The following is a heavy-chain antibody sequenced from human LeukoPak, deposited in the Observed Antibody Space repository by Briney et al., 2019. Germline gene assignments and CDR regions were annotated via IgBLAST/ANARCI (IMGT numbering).Heavy chain of an antibody. CDR2: IYSGGST. V-gene: IGHV3-66*01. J-gene: IGHJ4*02. D-gene: IGHD2-15*01. CDR1: GFTVSSNY. Sequence: GGSLRLSCAASGFTVSSNYMSWVRQAPGKGLEWVSVIYSGGSTYYADSVKGRFTISRDNSKNTLYLQMNSLRAEDTAVYCCARVRYCSGGSCSYFDYWGQGTLVTVSS. CDR3: ARVRYCSGGSCSYFDY.